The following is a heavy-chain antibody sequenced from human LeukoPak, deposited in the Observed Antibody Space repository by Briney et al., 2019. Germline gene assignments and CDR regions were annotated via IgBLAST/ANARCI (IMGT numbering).Heavy chain of an antibody. CDR1: GYTFTSYY. J-gene: IGHJ4*02. V-gene: IGHV1-46*03. Sequence: ASVKVSCKASGYTFTSYYMHWVRQAPGQGLEWMGIINPSGGSRSYAQKFQGRVTMTRDTSTSTVHMELSSLRSEDTAVYYCARDAPFKYCSSTSCSGFDYWGQGTLVTVSS. CDR3: ARDAPFKYCSSTSCSGFDY. CDR2: INPSGGSR. D-gene: IGHD2-2*01.